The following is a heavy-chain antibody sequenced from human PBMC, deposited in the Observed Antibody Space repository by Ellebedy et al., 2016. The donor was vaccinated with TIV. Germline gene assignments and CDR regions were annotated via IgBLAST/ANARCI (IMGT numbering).Heavy chain of an antibody. D-gene: IGHD3-3*01. V-gene: IGHV4-34*01. CDR3: AREAIFGVVNLNWFDP. CDR2: ITHSGST. Sequence: SETLSLXXAVSGGTFSGYYWSWIRQPPGKGLEWIGEITHSGSTNYNPSLKSRVTISVDTSKNQFSLKLSSVTAADTAVYYCAREAIFGVVNLNWFDPWGQGTLVTVSS. CDR1: GGTFSGYY. J-gene: IGHJ5*02.